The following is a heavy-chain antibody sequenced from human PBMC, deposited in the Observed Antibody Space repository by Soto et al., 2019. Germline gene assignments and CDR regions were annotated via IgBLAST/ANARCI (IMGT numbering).Heavy chain of an antibody. CDR2: ISAGGGST. CDR1: GFTFSSYA. J-gene: IGHJ4*02. Sequence: EVLLLESGGGLVQPGGSLRLSCAAPGFTFSSYAMTWVRQAPGKGLECVSAISAGGGSTYYADSVKGRFTISRDNSKHTLYLQMNSLRAEDTALYYCAKDVAVTGFADCWGQGTLVTVSS. D-gene: IGHD6-19*01. CDR3: AKDVAVTGFADC. V-gene: IGHV3-23*01.